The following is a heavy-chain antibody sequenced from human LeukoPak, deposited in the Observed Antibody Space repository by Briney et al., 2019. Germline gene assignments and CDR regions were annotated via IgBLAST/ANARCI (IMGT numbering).Heavy chain of an antibody. CDR3: ARGAAVKGDTFDI. CDR1: GFTFSSYA. V-gene: IGHV3-21*01. CDR2: ISSSRSSI. D-gene: IGHD4-17*01. J-gene: IGHJ3*02. Sequence: GGSLRLSCAASGFTFSSYAMSWVRQAPGQGLQWVSSISSSRSSIYYADSVKGRFTISRDNAKNSLYLQMKSLRAEDTAVYYCARGAAVKGDTFDIWGQGTKVTVSS.